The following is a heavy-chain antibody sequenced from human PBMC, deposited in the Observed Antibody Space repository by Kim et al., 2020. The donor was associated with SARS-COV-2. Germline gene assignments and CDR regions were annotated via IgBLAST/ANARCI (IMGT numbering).Heavy chain of an antibody. CDR2: IYPGDSDT. CDR3: ARLGSFCGGDCYSYWYFDL. V-gene: IGHV5-51*01. J-gene: IGHJ2*01. CDR1: GYSFTSYW. D-gene: IGHD2-21*02. Sequence: GESLKISCKGSGYSFTSYWIGWVRQMPGKGLEWMGIIYPGDSDTRYSPSFQGQVTISADKSISTAYLQWSSLKASDTAMYYCARLGSFCGGDCYSYWYFDLWGRGTLVTVSS.